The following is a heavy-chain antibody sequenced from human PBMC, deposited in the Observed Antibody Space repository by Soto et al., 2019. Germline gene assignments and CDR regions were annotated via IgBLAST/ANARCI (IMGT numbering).Heavy chain of an antibody. CDR2: ISYDGSNK. V-gene: IGHV3-30*18. D-gene: IGHD1-26*01. J-gene: IGHJ3*02. CDR1: GFIFSDYG. Sequence: GGSLRLSCAASGFIFSDYGMHWVRQAPGKGLEWVTVISYDGSNKYYANSVRGRFTISRDNSKNTLYLQMNSLRAEDTAVYYCAKSLSGGTLRGAFDIWGQGTMVTVSS. CDR3: AKSLSGGTLRGAFDI.